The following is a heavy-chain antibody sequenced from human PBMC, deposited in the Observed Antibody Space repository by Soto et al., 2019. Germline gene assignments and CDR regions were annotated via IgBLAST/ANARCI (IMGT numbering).Heavy chain of an antibody. V-gene: IGHV4-4*07. CDR2: IYTSGST. D-gene: IGHD1-26*01. Sequence: LSLTCTVSGGSINSYYWSWIRQPAGKGLEWIGRIYTSGSTNYNPSLKSRVTMSVDTSKNRFSLKLSSVAAADTAVYYCARGIYSKVGATIWFDPWCQGTLVTVSS. CDR1: GGSINSYY. J-gene: IGHJ5*02. CDR3: ARGIYSKVGATIWFDP.